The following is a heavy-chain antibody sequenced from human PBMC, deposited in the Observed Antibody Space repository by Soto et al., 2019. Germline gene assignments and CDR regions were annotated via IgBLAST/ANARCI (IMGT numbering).Heavy chain of an antibody. CDR2: IYPGDSDT. CDR1: GYSLSSRW. Sequence: LGESLKISCMASGYSLSSRWIGWVRQMPGKGLDWLGMIYPGDSDTRYSPSFQGQVTISADKSISTAYLQWNSLKASDTATYYCARHGSQQLVNWFDTWGQGTRVTVSS. J-gene: IGHJ5*02. CDR3: ARHGSQQLVNWFDT. V-gene: IGHV5-51*01. D-gene: IGHD6-6*01.